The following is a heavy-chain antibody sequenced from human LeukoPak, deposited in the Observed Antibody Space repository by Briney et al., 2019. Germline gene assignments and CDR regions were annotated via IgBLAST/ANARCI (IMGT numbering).Heavy chain of an antibody. Sequence: GASVKVSCKASGYPFTSYHMHWVRQAPGQGLEWMGLINPSDGSTTYAPKFQGRATLTRDTSTSTVYMKFSSVRPEDTAVYYCARSVTIFGVVPGGYWGQGTLVTVSS. V-gene: IGHV1-46*01. D-gene: IGHD3-3*01. CDR1: GYPFTSYH. CDR2: INPSDGST. CDR3: ARSVTIFGVVPGGY. J-gene: IGHJ4*02.